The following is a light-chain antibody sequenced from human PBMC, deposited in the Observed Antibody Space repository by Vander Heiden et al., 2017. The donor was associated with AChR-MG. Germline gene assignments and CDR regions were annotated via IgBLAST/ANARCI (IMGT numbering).Light chain of an antibody. Sequence: SFDLTQPPSVSVSPGQTATLACSADQLGNKYVCWYEQKPGQSPVQVSYQNTNRPSGIPERFSGSKSGKTATLTISGTQAIDEADYYCQAWDGPTVVFGGGTKLTVL. CDR1: QLGNKY. V-gene: IGLV3-1*01. CDR2: QNT. J-gene: IGLJ2*01. CDR3: QAWDGPTVV.